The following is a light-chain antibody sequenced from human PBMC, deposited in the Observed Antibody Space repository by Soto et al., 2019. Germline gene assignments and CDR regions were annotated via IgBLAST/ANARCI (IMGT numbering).Light chain of an antibody. CDR3: SSYTTTSTLWV. V-gene: IGLV2-14*01. Sequence: QSVLTQPASVSGSPGQSITISCTGTSSDVGAYNYVSWYQQHPGKAPQLIISEVSDRPSGVSNRFSGSKSGNTASLTISGLQAEDEADYFCSSYTTTSTLWVFGGGTKLAVL. CDR2: EVS. J-gene: IGLJ3*02. CDR1: SSDVGAYNY.